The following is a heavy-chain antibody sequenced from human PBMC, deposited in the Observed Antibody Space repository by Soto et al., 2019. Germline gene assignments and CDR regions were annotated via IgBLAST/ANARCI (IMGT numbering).Heavy chain of an antibody. CDR2: IWYDGSNK. V-gene: IGHV3-33*01. CDR3: AREYSSSYYDYYGMDV. CDR1: GFTFSSYG. J-gene: IGHJ6*02. Sequence: QVQLVESGGGVVQPGRSLRLSCAASGFTFSSYGMHWVRQAPGKGLEWVAVIWYDGSNKYYADSVKGRFTISRDNSKNTMYLQMNSLRAEDTAVYYCAREYSSSYYDYYGMDVWGQGTTVTVSS. D-gene: IGHD6-13*01.